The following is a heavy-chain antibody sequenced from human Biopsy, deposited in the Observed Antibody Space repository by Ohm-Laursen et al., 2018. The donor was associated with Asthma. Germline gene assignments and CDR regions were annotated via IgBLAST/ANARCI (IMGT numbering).Heavy chain of an antibody. CDR2: ISWNSATI. CDR1: GFKFDEYT. CDR3: AKVRSDWVIAESFDY. V-gene: IGHV3-9*01. J-gene: IGHJ4*02. Sequence: SLRLSCAASGFKFDEYTMHWVRQAPGKGLEWVSGISWNSATIGYADSMEGRFTISRDNAKNSVFLHMDSLRPEDTAFYYCAKVRSDWVIAESFDYWGQGVLVTVSS. D-gene: IGHD3-16*02.